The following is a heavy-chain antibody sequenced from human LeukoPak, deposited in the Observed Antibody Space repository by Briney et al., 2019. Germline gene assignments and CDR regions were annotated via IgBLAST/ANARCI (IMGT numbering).Heavy chain of an antibody. V-gene: IGHV4-38-2*02. J-gene: IGHJ3*02. Sequence: PSETLSLTCTVSGYSISSGYYWGWVRQPPGKGLEWIGSIYHSGSTYYNPSLKSRVTISVDTSKNQFSLKLSSVTAADTAVYYCASTYSTTTDDAFDIWGQGTMVTVSS. D-gene: IGHD6-13*01. CDR1: GYSISSGYY. CDR3: ASTYSTTTDDAFDI. CDR2: IYHSGST.